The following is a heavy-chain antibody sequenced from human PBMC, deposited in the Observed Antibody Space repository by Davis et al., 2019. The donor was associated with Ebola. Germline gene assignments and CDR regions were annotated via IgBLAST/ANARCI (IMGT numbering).Heavy chain of an antibody. V-gene: IGHV1-2*04. Sequence: AASVKVSCKASGYTFTSYGISWVRQAPGQGLEWMGWINPNSGGTNYAQKFQGWVTMTRDTSISTAYMELSRLRSDDTAVYYCARQTTVTTFGFDPWGQGTLVTVSS. CDR3: ARQTTVTTFGFDP. CDR2: INPNSGGT. J-gene: IGHJ5*02. CDR1: GYTFTSYG. D-gene: IGHD4-17*01.